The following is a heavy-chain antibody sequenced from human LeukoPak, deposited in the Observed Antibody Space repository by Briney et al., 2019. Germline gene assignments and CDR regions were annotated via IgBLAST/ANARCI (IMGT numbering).Heavy chain of an antibody. V-gene: IGHV3-30*03. CDR1: GFTFSSYG. CDR2: MSYDGINK. Sequence: AGGSLRLSCAASGFTFSSYGMHWVRQAPGKGLEWVAVMSYDGINKYYADSVKGRFTISRDNSKNTLYLQMNSLRAEDTAVYYCAPSTGVVVAATGGSASAWGQGTLVTVSS. J-gene: IGHJ4*02. CDR3: APSTGVVVAATGGSASA. D-gene: IGHD2-15*01.